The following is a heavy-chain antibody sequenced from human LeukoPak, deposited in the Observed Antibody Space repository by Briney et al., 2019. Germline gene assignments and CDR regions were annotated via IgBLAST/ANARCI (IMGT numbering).Heavy chain of an antibody. CDR3: ARDRGFIAAEWFEP. V-gene: IGHV1-2*02. D-gene: IGHD6-13*01. CDR1: GYTFTGYY. J-gene: IGHJ5*02. CDR2: INPNGGGT. Sequence: ASVKVSCKASGYTFTGYYIHWVRQAPGQGLGWMGWINPNGGGTYYAQKFRGRVTMTRDTSISTAYMELSRLRSDDTAVYYCARDRGFIAAEWFEPWGQGTLVTVSS.